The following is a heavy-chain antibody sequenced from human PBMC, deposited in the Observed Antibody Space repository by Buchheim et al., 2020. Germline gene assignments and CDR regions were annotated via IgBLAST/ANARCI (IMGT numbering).Heavy chain of an antibody. CDR2: ISYDGSNK. CDR3: ASNKYYDFWSGYYTSYYYGMDV. D-gene: IGHD3-3*01. CDR1: GFTFSSYA. Sequence: QVQLVESGGGVVQPGRSLRLSCAASGFTFSSYAMHWVRQAPGKGLEWVAVISYDGSNKYYADSVKGRFTISRDNSKNTLYLQMNSLRAEDTAVYYCASNKYYDFWSGYYTSYYYGMDVWGQGTT. V-gene: IGHV3-30*04. J-gene: IGHJ6*02.